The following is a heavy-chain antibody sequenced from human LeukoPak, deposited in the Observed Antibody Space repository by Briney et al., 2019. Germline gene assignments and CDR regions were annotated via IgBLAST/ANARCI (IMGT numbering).Heavy chain of an antibody. CDR2: IIPIFGTA. CDR3: ARIPQAGYSSTWWVDY. J-gene: IGHJ4*02. Sequence: GASVKVSCKASGGTFSSYAISWVRQAPGQGLEWMGGIIPIFGTANYAQKFQGRVTITADESTSTAYLDLRSLRSDDTAVYYCARIPQAGYSSTWWVDYWGQGTLVTVSS. D-gene: IGHD6-13*01. CDR1: GGTFSSYA. V-gene: IGHV1-69*13.